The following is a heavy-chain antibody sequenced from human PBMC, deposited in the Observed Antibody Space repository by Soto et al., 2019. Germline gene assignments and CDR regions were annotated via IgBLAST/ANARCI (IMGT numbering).Heavy chain of an antibody. J-gene: IGHJ4*02. CDR2: IKSKTDGGTT. CDR3: TLHHCSGGSCYSTIFDY. Sequence: EVQLVESGGGLVKPGGSLRLSCAASGFTFSNAWMNWVRQAPGKGLEWVGRIKSKTDGGTTDYAAPVKGRFTISRDDSKNTLYLQMNSLKTEDTAVYYCTLHHCSGGSCYSTIFDYWGQGTLVTVSS. V-gene: IGHV3-15*07. D-gene: IGHD2-15*01. CDR1: GFTFSNAW.